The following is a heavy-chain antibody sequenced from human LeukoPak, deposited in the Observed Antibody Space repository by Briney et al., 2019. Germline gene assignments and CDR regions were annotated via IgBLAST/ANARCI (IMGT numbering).Heavy chain of an antibody. D-gene: IGHD5-18*01. CDR2: INGGGDSA. V-gene: IGHV3-23*01. J-gene: IGHJ4*02. CDR3: AKISQGYSYGPFDS. Sequence: PGGSLRLSCAASGFTFNIYAMIWVRQAPGKGLEWVSGINGGGDSAYYADSVKGRFTISRVNSKHTLSLQMNRLRAEDTAVYYCAKISQGYSYGPFDSWGQGTLVTVSS. CDR1: GFTFNIYA.